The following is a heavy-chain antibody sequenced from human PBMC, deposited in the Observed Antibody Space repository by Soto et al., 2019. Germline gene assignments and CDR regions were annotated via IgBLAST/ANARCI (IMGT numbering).Heavy chain of an antibody. D-gene: IGHD1-7*01. CDR3: ARSRTGTTYGGMDV. Sequence: PGGSLRLSCAASGFAVSSNCMTCVRQAPGKGLEWVSVIHSGGDTHYADSVRGRFTISRDNSKNTLYHQMNSLRAEDTAVYYCARSRTGTTYGGMDVWGQGTTVTVSS. CDR1: GFAVSSNC. V-gene: IGHV3-66*01. J-gene: IGHJ6*02. CDR2: IHSGGDT.